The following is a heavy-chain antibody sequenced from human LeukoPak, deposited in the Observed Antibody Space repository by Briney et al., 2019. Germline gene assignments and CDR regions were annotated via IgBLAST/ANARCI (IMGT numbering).Heavy chain of an antibody. CDR1: GYTFTSDG. Sequence: GASVKVSCKTFGYTFTSDGISWVRQAPGQGLEWMGWIGTYKGNTNYAQMFQGRVTMTTDTSTSTAYVELKNLRSDDTAVYYCARTPGMVVVKTFYCMDVWGQGTTVTVSS. J-gene: IGHJ6*02. V-gene: IGHV1-18*01. CDR2: IGTYKGNT. D-gene: IGHD3-22*01. CDR3: ARTPGMVVVKTFYCMDV.